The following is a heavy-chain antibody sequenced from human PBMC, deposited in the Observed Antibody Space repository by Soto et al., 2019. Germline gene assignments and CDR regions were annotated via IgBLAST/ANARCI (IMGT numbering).Heavy chain of an antibody. D-gene: IGHD3-10*01. CDR2: IYWDDDK. V-gene: IGHV2-5*02. CDR3: AHRRYGSGSYPNWFDP. CDR1: GFSLSTSGVG. J-gene: IGHJ5*02. Sequence: QITLKESGPTLVKPTQTLTLTCTFSGFSLSTSGVGVGWIRQPPGKALEWLALIYWDDDKRYSPSLKSRLTITTDTSKNQVVLTMTNMDPVDTATYYCAHRRYGSGSYPNWFDPWGQGTLVTVSS.